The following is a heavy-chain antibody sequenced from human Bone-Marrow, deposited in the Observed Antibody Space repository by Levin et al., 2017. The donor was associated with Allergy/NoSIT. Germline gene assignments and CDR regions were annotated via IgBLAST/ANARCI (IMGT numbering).Heavy chain of an antibody. Sequence: SQTLSLTCTVSGDSINNTNHYWSWIRQPAGKGLEWIGRMFAGGAATYNRSLRSRVTISIDTSKNQFPLKLTYVTPADTAVYYCARDETFNSWHTGWFDPWGQGTLVTVSS. CDR3: ARDETFNSWHTGWFDP. V-gene: IGHV4-61*02. CDR2: MFAGGAA. J-gene: IGHJ5*02. D-gene: IGHD6-13*01. CDR1: GDSINNTNHY.